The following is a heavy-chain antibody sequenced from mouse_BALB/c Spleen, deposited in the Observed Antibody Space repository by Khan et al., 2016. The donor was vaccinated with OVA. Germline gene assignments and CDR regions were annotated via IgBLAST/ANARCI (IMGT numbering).Heavy chain of an antibody. CDR3: AHSLLLSAMDY. CDR1: GFNIKDTY. D-gene: IGHD1-2*01. CDR2: IDPANGNT. V-gene: IGHV14-3*02. Sequence: VQLQQSGAEFVKPGASVKLSCTASGFNIKDTYIHWVTQRPEQGLEWIGRIDPANGNTNYDPKFQGKATITADTSSNTAYLHLSSLTSEDTVVYYCAHSLLLSAMDYWGQGTSVTVSS. J-gene: IGHJ4*01.